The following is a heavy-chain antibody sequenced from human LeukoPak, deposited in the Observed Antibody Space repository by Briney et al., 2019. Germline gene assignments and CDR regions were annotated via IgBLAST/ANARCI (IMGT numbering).Heavy chain of an antibody. CDR2: IKQDGSEK. J-gene: IGHJ4*02. V-gene: IGHV3-7*01. CDR3: ARSYSTSSKIFDY. Sequence: GGSLRLSCAASGFTFSNYWMNWVRQAPGKGLEWVANIKQDGSEKYYVDSVKGRFTISRDNAKNSLDLQMNSLRAGDTAVYYCARSYSTSSKIFDYWGQGTLVTVSS. CDR1: GFTFSNYW. D-gene: IGHD6-6*01.